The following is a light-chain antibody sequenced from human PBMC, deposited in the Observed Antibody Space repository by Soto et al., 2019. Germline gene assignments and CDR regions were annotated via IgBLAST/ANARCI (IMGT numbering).Light chain of an antibody. Sequence: EIVMRQSPATLSVSPGERATLSCRASQSVSSNLAWYQQKPGQAPRLLIYGASTRATGIPARFSGSGSGTEFTLTISSLQSEDVAVYYCQQYNNWPPMTFGQGTKVDIK. CDR1: QSVSSN. CDR3: QQYNNWPPMT. J-gene: IGKJ1*01. CDR2: GAS. V-gene: IGKV3-15*01.